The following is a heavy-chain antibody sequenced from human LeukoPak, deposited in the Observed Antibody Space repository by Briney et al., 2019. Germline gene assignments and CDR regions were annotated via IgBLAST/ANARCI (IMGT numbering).Heavy chain of an antibody. V-gene: IGHV4-59*08. Sequence: SETLSLTCTVSGGSISSYYWSWIRQPPEKGLEWIGSIYYSRTTNYNPSLKSRVTMSVDTSKNQFSLKLSSVTAADTAVYYCAGLSGSQTTPYWGQGTLVTVSS. CDR3: AGLSGSQTTPY. J-gene: IGHJ4*02. CDR1: GGSISSYY. CDR2: IYYSRTT. D-gene: IGHD1-26*01.